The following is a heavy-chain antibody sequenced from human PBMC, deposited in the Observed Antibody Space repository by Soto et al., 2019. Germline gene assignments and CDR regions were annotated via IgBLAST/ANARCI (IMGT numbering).Heavy chain of an antibody. J-gene: IGHJ5*02. Sequence: QVQLVQSGAEVKKPGASVKVSCKASGYTFTSYDINWVRQATGQGLEWMGWMNPNSGNTGYVQKFQGRVTMTRNTSISTAYMELSSLRSEDTAVYYCARGDMGGYYYVDWFDPWGQGTLVTVSS. CDR1: GYTFTSYD. CDR3: ARGDMGGYYYVDWFDP. CDR2: MNPNSGNT. V-gene: IGHV1-8*01. D-gene: IGHD3-22*01.